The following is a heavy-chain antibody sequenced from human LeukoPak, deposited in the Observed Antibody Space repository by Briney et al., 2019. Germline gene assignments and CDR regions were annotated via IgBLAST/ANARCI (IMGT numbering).Heavy chain of an antibody. D-gene: IGHD6-13*01. V-gene: IGHV1-18*01. CDR1: GYTFTTFG. J-gene: IGHJ4*02. CDR3: AYRAAAGTDY. Sequence: ASVKVSCKASGYTFTTFGITWVRQAPGQGLEWMGWISTYNGNTNYAQNLQGRVTMTTDTSTNTAYMELRSLTSDDTAVYYCAYRAAAGTDYWGQGTLVTVSS. CDR2: ISTYNGNT.